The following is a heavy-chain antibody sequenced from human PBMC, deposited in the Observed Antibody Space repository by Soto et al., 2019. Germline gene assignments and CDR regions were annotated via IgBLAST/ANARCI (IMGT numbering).Heavy chain of an antibody. V-gene: IGHV1-8*01. D-gene: IGHD5-18*01. CDR3: ARSYRYGLNDY. CDR2: VNPNSGYT. Sequence: GASVKVSCKASGYTFTNYDITWVRQAAGQGLEWVGWVNPNSGYTAYAQKFVGRVTMTRNTPLRTAYMELSSLTSGDTAVYYCARSYRYGLNDYWGQGSLVSVYS. J-gene: IGHJ4*02. CDR1: GYTFTNYD.